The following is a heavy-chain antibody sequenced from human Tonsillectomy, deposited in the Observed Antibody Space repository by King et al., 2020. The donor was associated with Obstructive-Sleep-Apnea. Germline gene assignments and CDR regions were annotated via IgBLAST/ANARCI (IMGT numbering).Heavy chain of an antibody. Sequence: VQLVESGGVVVQPGGSLRLSCAASGFTFEDYAMHWVRQAPGKGLVWISLISSFGDNTYYADSVKGRFTISRDNRKNLLFLHMNSLGPEDTALYYCGKDFWQQIPSHIDHWGQGTPVVVSS. D-gene: IGHD3-3*01. V-gene: IGHV3-43D*04. CDR2: ISSFGDNT. CDR1: GFTFEDYA. J-gene: IGHJ4*02. CDR3: GKDFWQQIPSHIDH.